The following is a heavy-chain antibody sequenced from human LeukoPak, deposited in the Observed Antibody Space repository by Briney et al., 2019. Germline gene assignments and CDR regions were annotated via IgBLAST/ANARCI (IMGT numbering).Heavy chain of an antibody. J-gene: IGHJ4*02. CDR2: ISSSSSYT. CDR1: GFTFSDYY. V-gene: IGHV3-11*05. Sequence: GGSLRLSCAASGFTFSDYYMSWIRQAPGKGLEWVSYISSSSSYTNYAASVKGRFTISRDNAKNSLYLQMNSLGAEDTAVYYCARVATIGYREYFDYWGQGTLVTVSS. D-gene: IGHD5-12*01. CDR3: ARVATIGYREYFDY.